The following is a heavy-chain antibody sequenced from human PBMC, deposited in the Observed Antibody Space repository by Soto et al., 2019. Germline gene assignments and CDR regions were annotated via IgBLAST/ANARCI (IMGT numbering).Heavy chain of an antibody. Sequence: QVQLVESGGGVVQPGRSLRLSCVGTGFSFSSYSMHWVRQAPGKGLEWVAVVSFDGNNKYYANSVKDRFTVSRDNSKNTMYVLMNSLKPEDKAVYYCARDRRFGNGYSLGFDYWGQGTLVNVSS. V-gene: IGHV3-30-3*01. CDR3: ARDRRFGNGYSLGFDY. D-gene: IGHD5-18*01. CDR2: VSFDGNNK. J-gene: IGHJ4*02. CDR1: GFSFSSYS.